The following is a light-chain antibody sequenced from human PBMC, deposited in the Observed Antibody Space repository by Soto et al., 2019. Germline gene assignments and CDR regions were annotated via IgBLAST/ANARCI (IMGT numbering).Light chain of an antibody. CDR1: SSNIGAGYD. Sequence: QSVLTQPPSVSGAPGQRVTISCTGSSSNIGAGYDVHWYQQLPGTAPKLLIYGNNNRPSGVPDRFSGSKSGISASPAITGLLPEDEADYYCQSHDTSLSGSRVFGSGTKLTVL. CDR2: GNN. CDR3: QSHDTSLSGSRV. J-gene: IGLJ1*01. V-gene: IGLV1-40*01.